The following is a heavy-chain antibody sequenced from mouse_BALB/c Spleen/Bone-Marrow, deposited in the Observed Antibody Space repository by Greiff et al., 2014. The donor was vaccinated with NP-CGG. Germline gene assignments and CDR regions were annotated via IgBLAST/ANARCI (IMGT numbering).Heavy chain of an antibody. J-gene: IGHJ3*01. CDR3: ARSDYYGSSYKAWFTY. D-gene: IGHD1-1*01. Sequence: VQLQQSGPELVQPGTSMKISCKASGYSFTGYTLNWVKQSHGKNLEWIGLIYPYNGGTTYNQKFKGKATFTIDKASSTAYMELLSLTSEDSAVYYCARSDYYGSSYKAWFTYWGQGTLVTVSA. V-gene: IGHV1-18*01. CDR1: GYSFTGYT. CDR2: IYPYNGGT.